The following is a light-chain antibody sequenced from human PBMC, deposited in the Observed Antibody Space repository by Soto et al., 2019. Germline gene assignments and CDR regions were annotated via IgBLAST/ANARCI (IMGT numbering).Light chain of an antibody. CDR2: GAS. CDR3: QQYGTSRT. V-gene: IGKV3-20*01. J-gene: IGKJ1*01. Sequence: EIVLTQSPGPLSLSPGERVTLSCRASQSVTSSYLAWYQQRPGQAPRLLIYGASRRATGIPDRFSGSGSGTDFTLTISRLEPEDFAVYYCQQYGTSRTFGQGTKVDIK. CDR1: QSVTSSY.